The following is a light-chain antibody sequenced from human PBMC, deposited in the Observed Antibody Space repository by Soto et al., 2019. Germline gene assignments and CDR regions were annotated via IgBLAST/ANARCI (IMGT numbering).Light chain of an antibody. Sequence: QSALTQPASVSGSPGQSITIYCTGTSSDVGGYNYVSWYQQHPGKAPKLMIYEVSNRPSGVSNRFSGSKSGNTASLTISGLQAEDEADYYCSSYTSSSTLEVVFGGGTKRTVL. CDR2: EVS. J-gene: IGLJ2*01. CDR1: SSDVGGYNY. V-gene: IGLV2-14*01. CDR3: SSYTSSSTLEVV.